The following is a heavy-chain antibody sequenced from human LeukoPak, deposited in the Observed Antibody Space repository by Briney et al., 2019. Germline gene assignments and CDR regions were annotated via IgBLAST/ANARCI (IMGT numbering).Heavy chain of an antibody. CDR2: ISSSGSTI. CDR1: GFTFSSYE. CDR3: ARPSYDYMDV. Sequence: GGSLRLSCAASGFTFSSYEMNWVRQAPGKGLEWVSYISSSGSTIYYADSVKGRFTISRDNAKNSLYPQMNSLRAEDTAVYYCARPSYDYMDVWGNGTTVTISS. J-gene: IGHJ6*03. V-gene: IGHV3-48*03. D-gene: IGHD2-21*01.